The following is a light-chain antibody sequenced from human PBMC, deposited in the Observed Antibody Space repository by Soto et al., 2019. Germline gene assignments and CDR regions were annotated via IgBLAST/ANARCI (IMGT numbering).Light chain of an antibody. CDR1: TSDVGAHTY. J-gene: IGLJ1*01. V-gene: IGLV2-11*01. CDR3: CSYAGRYTFV. CDR2: DVT. Sequence: QPALTQPRSVSGSPGHPVTISCTGSTSDVGAHTYVSWYQHHPGKAPRLMIYDVTKRPSGVPDRFSGSKSGNTASLTISGLQAEDEADYYCCSYAGRYTFVFGSGTKLTVL.